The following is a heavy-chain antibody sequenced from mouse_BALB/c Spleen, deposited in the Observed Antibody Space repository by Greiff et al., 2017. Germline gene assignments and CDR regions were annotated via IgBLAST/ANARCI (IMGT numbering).Heavy chain of an antibody. CDR3: ARQDSSGYVGFAY. Sequence: EVKLVESGGGLVKPGGSLKLSCAASGFSFSDYYMYWVRQTPEKRLEWVATISDGGSYTYYPDSVKGRFTISRDNAKNNLYLQMSSLKSEDTAMYYCARQDSSGYVGFAYWGQGTLVTVSA. V-gene: IGHV5-4*02. CDR1: GFSFSDYY. D-gene: IGHD3-2*01. J-gene: IGHJ3*01. CDR2: ISDGGSYT.